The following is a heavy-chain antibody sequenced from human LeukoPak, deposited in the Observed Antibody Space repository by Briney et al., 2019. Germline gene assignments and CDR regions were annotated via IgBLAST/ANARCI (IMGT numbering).Heavy chain of an antibody. J-gene: IGHJ4*02. V-gene: IGHV3-23*01. CDR2: ISGSGGST. CDR1: GFTFSSYA. D-gene: IGHD2-2*01. Sequence: GSLRLSCAASGFTFSSYAMSWVRQAPGKGLEWVSAISGSGGSTYYADSVRGRFTISRDNSKNTLYLQMNSLRAEDTAVYYCAKAVVPAATLYYFDYWGQGTLVTVSS. CDR3: AKAVVPAATLYYFDY.